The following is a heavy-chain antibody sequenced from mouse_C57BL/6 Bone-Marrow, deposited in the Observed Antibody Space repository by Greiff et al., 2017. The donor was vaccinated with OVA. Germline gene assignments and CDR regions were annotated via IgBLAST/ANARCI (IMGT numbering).Heavy chain of an antibody. CDR3: ARGGSITTVEGSWFAY. V-gene: IGHV1-55*01. Sequence: QVQLQQPGAELVKPGASVKMSCKASGYTFTSYWITWVKQRPGQGLEWIGDIYPGSGSTNYNEKFKSKATLTVDTSSSTAYMQLSSLTSEDSAVYYCARGGSITTVEGSWFAYWGQGTLVTVSA. J-gene: IGHJ3*01. D-gene: IGHD1-1*01. CDR2: IYPGSGST. CDR1: GYTFTSYW.